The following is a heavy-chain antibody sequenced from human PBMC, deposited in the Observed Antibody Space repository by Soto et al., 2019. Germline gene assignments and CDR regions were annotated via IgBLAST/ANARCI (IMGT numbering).Heavy chain of an antibody. CDR1: GGSISTYY. D-gene: IGHD1-1*01. Sequence: QVQLQESGPGLVKPSETLSLTCTVSGGSISTYYWSWIRQPPGKGLEWIGYIYYSGSTNYNPSLKSRVTISVDTSKNQFSLKLSSVTAAYTAVYYCARATTVPYYFDYWGQGTLVTVSS. J-gene: IGHJ4*02. CDR3: ARATTVPYYFDY. CDR2: IYYSGST. V-gene: IGHV4-59*01.